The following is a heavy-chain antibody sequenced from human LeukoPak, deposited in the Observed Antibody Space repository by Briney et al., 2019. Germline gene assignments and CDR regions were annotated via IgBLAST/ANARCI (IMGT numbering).Heavy chain of an antibody. J-gene: IGHJ5*02. V-gene: IGHV3-66*01. Sequence: GGPLRLSCAASGFTVSSNYMSWVRQAPGKGLEWVSVLYSGGSTYYADSVKGRFTISRDNSKNTLYLQMNSLRAEDTAVYYCARDAGYDILTDYPSWFDPWGQGTLVTVSS. D-gene: IGHD3-9*01. CDR3: ARDAGYDILTDYPSWFDP. CDR1: GFTVSSNY. CDR2: LYSGGST.